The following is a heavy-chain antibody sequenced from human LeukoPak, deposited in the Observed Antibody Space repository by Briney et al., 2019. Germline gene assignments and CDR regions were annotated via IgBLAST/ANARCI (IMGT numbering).Heavy chain of an antibody. D-gene: IGHD5-18*01. CDR3: ARQLWFYGMDV. CDR1: GGSISSYY. CDR2: IYYSGST. J-gene: IGHJ6*02. V-gene: IGHV4-59*08. Sequence: PSETLSLTCTVSGGSISSYYWSWIRQPPGKGLEWIGYIYYSGSTNYNPSLKSRVTISVDTSKNQFSLKLSSVTAADTAVYYCARQLWFYGMDVWGQGTTVTVSS.